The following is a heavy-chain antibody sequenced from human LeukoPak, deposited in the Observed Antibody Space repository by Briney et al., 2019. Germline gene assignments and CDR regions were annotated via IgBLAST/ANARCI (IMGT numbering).Heavy chain of an antibody. D-gene: IGHD3-10*01. Sequence: PGGSLRLSCAASGFTVSSNYMNWVRQAPGKGLEWVSVTYSGGSTYYADSVKGRFTVSRDNSKNTLYLQMNSLSAEDTAAYYCARGLSASGLHYDCWGQGTLVTASS. CDR2: TYSGGST. CDR3: ARGLSASGLHYDC. J-gene: IGHJ4*02. CDR1: GFTVSSNY. V-gene: IGHV3-53*01.